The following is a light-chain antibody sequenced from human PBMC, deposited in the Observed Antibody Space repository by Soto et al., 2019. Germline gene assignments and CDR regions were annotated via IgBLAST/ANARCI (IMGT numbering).Light chain of an antibody. CDR2: LGS. J-gene: IGKJ3*01. Sequence: DIVMTQSPLSLPVTPGEPASISCRSSQSLLFSNGYNYLDWYLQKPGQSPQLLISLGSNRAPGVPDRFSGSGSGTDFTLEISRVEAEDVGVYYCMQGVQTPFTFGPGTKVDIK. CDR3: MQGVQTPFT. V-gene: IGKV2-28*01. CDR1: QSLLFSNGYNY.